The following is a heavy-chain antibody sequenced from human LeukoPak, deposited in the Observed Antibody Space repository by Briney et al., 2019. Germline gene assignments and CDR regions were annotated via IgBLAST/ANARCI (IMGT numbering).Heavy chain of an antibody. V-gene: IGHV3-53*03. CDR2: IYSGGST. Sequence: GGSLRLSCAASGFTVSSNFLSWVRQPPGKGLEWVSDIYSGGSTYYADSVKGRFTISRDNSKNTLYLQMNSLRAEDTAVYYCTRGGGGSCPHYWGQGTLVTVSS. D-gene: IGHD2-21*01. CDR3: TRGGGGSCPHY. J-gene: IGHJ4*02. CDR1: GFTVSSNF.